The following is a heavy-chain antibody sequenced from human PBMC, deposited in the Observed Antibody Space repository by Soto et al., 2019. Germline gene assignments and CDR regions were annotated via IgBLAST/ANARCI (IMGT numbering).Heavy chain of an antibody. J-gene: IGHJ4*02. V-gene: IGHV3-49*03. CDR2: IRSKAYGGTT. Sequence: PGGSLRLSCTASGFTFGDYAMSWFRQAPGKGLEWVGFIRSKAYGGTTEYAASVKGRFTISRDDSESIAYLQMNSLKTEYTAVYYCTRAYYYDSSGYYRDWGQGTLVTVSS. CDR3: TRAYYYDSSGYYRD. D-gene: IGHD3-22*01. CDR1: GFTFGDYA.